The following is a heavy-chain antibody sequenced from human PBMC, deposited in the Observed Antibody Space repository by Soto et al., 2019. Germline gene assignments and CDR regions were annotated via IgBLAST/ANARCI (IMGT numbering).Heavy chain of an antibody. D-gene: IGHD4-17*01. CDR1: GFTFSSYD. CDR2: IGTAGDT. CDR3: ARGFDGEYILDY. J-gene: IGHJ4*02. Sequence: EVQLVESGGGLVQPGGSLRLSCAASGFTFSSYDMHWVRQATGKGLELVSAIGTAGDTYYPGSVKGRFTISRENAKNSLYLQMNSLRAGDTAVYYCARGFDGEYILDYWGQGTLVTVSS. V-gene: IGHV3-13*01.